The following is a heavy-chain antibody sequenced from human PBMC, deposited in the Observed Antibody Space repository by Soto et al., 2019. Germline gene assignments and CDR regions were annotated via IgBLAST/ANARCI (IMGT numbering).Heavy chain of an antibody. CDR1: GFTFSNSA. J-gene: IGHJ4*02. CDR3: ARGASTFDY. D-gene: IGHD2-2*01. CDR2: ISGGSGDT. V-gene: IGHV3-23*01. Sequence: EVQLLESGGGVAQPGGSLRLSCAASGFTFSNSAMSWVRQAPGKGLEWVSTISGGSGDTSYADPVKGRFIVSRDDSRTTLYLQMNSLRAEDTALYYCARGASTFDYRGQGRPVIVSS.